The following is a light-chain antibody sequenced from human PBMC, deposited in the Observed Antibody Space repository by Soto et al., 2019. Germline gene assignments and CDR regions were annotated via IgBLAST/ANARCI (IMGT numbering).Light chain of an antibody. J-gene: IGLJ1*01. CDR3: CSYRSGDLYV. CDR1: NSDVGGYKY. V-gene: IGLV2-14*01. CDR2: EVS. Sequence: QSALTQPASVSGSPGQSITISCTGTNSDVGGYKYVSWYQQHPGKAPKLLIYEVSNRPSGISNRFSASKSDNTASLTISGLRAEDEAAHYCCSYRSGDLYVFGTGTKVTVL.